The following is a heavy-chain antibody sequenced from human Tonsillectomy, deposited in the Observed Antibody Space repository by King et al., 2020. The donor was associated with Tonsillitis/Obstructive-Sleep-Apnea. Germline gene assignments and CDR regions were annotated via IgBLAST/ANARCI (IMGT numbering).Heavy chain of an antibody. D-gene: IGHD1-1*01. CDR3: ARALCSRWNDVGYYYYYYMDV. J-gene: IGHJ6*03. CDR2: IYSGGST. Sequence: VQLVESGGGLVQPGGSLRLSCAASGFTVSSNYMSWVRQAPGKGLEWVSVIYSGGSTYYADSVKGRFTISRDNSKNTLYLQMNSLRAEDTAVYYCARALCSRWNDVGYYYYYYMDVWGKGTTVTVSS. CDR1: GFTVSSNY. V-gene: IGHV3-66*01.